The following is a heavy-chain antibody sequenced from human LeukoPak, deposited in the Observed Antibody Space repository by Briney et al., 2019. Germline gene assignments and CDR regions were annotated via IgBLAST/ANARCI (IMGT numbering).Heavy chain of an antibody. J-gene: IGHJ4*02. CDR2: INHSGST. V-gene: IGHV4-34*01. CDR1: GFTFSSYS. D-gene: IGHD4-17*01. CDR3: ARGLVPDYGDYAAVFDY. Sequence: GSLRLSCAASGFTFSSYSMNWVRQAPGKGLEWIGEINHSGSTNYNPSLKSRVNISVDTSKNQFSLKLSSVTAADTAVYYCARGLVPDYGDYAAVFDYWGQGTLVTVS.